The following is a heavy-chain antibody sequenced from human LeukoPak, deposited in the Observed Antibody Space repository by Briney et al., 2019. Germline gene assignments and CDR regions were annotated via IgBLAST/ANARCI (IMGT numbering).Heavy chain of an antibody. D-gene: IGHD6-6*01. CDR1: GFTFNLYA. CDR2: ISGSGGIT. Sequence: GGSLRLSCAASGFTFNLYAMSWVRQAPGKGLEWVSGISGSGGITSYADSVKGRFTISRDNSKKNLYLQMNSLRGEDTAVYFCAKGTAARPFGYWGQGTLVTVSS. J-gene: IGHJ4*02. V-gene: IGHV3-23*01. CDR3: AKGTAARPFGY.